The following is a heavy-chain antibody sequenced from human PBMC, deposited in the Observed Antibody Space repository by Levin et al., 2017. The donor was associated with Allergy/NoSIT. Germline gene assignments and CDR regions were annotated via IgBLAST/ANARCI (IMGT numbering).Heavy chain of an antibody. CDR3: ARVGVEGVVIIPYYYYYMDG. CDR1: GFTFSSYA. V-gene: IGHV3-30-3*01. Sequence: SGGSLRLSCAASGFTFSSYAMHWVRQAPGKGLEWVAVISYDGSNKYYADSVKGRFTISRDNSKNTLYLQMNSLRAEDTAVYYCARVGVEGVVIIPYYYYYMDGWGKGTTVTVSS. CDR2: ISYDGSNK. D-gene: IGHD3-3*01. J-gene: IGHJ6*03.